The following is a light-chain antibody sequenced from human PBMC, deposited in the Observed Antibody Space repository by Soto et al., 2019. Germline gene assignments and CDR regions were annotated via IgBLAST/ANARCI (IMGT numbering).Light chain of an antibody. V-gene: IGLV2-23*01. CDR2: EGS. Sequence: QSALTQPASVSGSPGQSNTISFTGTSSDVGSYNLFSWYQQHPGKAPKLMIYEGSKRPSGVSNRFSGSKSGNTASLTISGLQAEDEADYDCCSYAGSSTLYVFGTGTKVNVL. CDR3: CSYAGSSTLYV. CDR1: SSDVGSYNL. J-gene: IGLJ1*01.